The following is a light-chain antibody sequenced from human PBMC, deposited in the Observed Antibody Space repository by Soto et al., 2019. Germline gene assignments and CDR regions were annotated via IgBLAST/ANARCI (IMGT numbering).Light chain of an antibody. CDR1: SSNIGSNY. Sequence: QSVLTQPPSASGTPGQRVTISCSGSSSNIGSNYVYWYQQLPGTAPKLLIYRNNQRPSGVPDRFSGFKSGTSASLAISGLRSEDEADYYCAAWDDSLSGLVFGGGTQLTVL. CDR3: AAWDDSLSGLV. J-gene: IGLJ2*01. V-gene: IGLV1-47*01. CDR2: RNN.